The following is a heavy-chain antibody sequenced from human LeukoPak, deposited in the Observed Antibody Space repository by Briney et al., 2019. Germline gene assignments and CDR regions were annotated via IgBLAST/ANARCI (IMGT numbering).Heavy chain of an antibody. V-gene: IGHV3-21*01. CDR3: ATDAGYGSGSYGY. CDR1: GFTFSSYS. CDR2: ISSSSSYI. D-gene: IGHD3-10*01. Sequence: PGGSLRLSCAASGFTFSSYSMNWVRQAPGKGLEWVSSISSSSSYIYYADSVKGRFTISRDNAKNSLYLQMNSLRAEDTAVYYCATDAGYGSGSYGYWGQGTLVTVSS. J-gene: IGHJ4*02.